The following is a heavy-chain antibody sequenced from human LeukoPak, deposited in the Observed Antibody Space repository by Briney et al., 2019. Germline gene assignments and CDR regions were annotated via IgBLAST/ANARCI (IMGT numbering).Heavy chain of an antibody. Sequence: PSETLSLTCTVSGGSISSGDYYWSWIRQPPGKGLEWIGYIYYSGSTYYNPSLKSRVTISVDTSKNQFSLKLSSVTAADTAVYYCARPLWFGDHPTFDIWGQGTMVTVSS. V-gene: IGHV4-30-4*01. CDR1: GGSISSGDYY. CDR2: IYYSGST. CDR3: ARPLWFGDHPTFDI. J-gene: IGHJ3*02. D-gene: IGHD3-10*01.